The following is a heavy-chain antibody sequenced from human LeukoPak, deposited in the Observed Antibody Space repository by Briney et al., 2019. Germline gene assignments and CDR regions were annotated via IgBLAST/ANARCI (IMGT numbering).Heavy chain of an antibody. J-gene: IGHJ3*02. CDR1: GGSIRSYY. CDR3: ARAPGGYGSGSRGAFDI. Sequence: SETLSLTCTVSGGSIRSYYWSWIRQPPGKGLEWIGYIYYSGSTNYNPSLKSRVSISVDTPKNQFSLKLSSVTAADTAVYYCARAPGGYGSGSRGAFDIWGQGTMVTVSS. D-gene: IGHD3-10*01. CDR2: IYYSGST. V-gene: IGHV4-59*01.